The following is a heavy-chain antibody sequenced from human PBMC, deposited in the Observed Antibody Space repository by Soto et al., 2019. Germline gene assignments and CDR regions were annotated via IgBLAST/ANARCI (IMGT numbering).Heavy chain of an antibody. CDR3: AKGGYCSGGSCYNQFYNWFDP. V-gene: IGHV3-30*18. CDR1: GFTFSSYG. J-gene: IGHJ5*02. CDR2: ISYDGSNK. Sequence: QVQLVESGGGVVQPGRSLRLSCAASGFTFSSYGMHWVRQAPGKGLEWVAVISYDGSNKYYADSVKGRFTISRDNSKNTLYLQMNSLRAEDTAVYYCAKGGYCSGGSCYNQFYNWFDPWGQGTLVTVSS. D-gene: IGHD2-15*01.